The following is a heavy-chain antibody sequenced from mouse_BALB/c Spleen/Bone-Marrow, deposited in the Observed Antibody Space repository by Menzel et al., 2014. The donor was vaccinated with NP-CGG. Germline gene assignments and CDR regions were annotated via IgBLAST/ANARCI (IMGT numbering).Heavy chain of an antibody. V-gene: IGHV1-53*01. CDR2: INPSNGGT. CDR3: TRDGHNYYAMDY. J-gene: IGHJ4*01. D-gene: IGHD2-3*01. CDR1: GYTFTTYY. Sequence: VQGVESGAELVKPGTSVRLSCKASGYTFTTYYIYWVKQRAGQGLEWIGEINPSNGGTNFNEKYKSKATLTVDKSSSTSYMQLSSLTSEDSAVYYCTRDGHNYYAMDYWGQGTSVTVSS.